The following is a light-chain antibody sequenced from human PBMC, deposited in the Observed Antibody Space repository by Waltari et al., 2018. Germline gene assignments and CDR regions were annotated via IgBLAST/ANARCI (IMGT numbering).Light chain of an antibody. Sequence: QSVLTQPPSVSGAPGQRVTLSCTGSSPNIGAGYDVHWYQLLPGTAPKLPIYCNSNRPSGFPDQFSGSKSGTSASLFITGLQAEDEANYYCQSYDTRLGAWVFGGGTKLTVL. CDR3: QSYDTRLGAWV. V-gene: IGLV1-40*01. J-gene: IGLJ3*02. CDR2: CNS. CDR1: SPNIGAGYD.